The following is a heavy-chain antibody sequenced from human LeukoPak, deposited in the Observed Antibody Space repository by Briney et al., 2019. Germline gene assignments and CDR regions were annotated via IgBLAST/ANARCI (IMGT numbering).Heavy chain of an antibody. CDR2: ISYDGSNK. CDR1: GFTFSSYA. CDR3: ARGRTAFDI. Sequence: GGSLRLSCAASGFTFSSYAMHWVRQAPGKGLEWVTVISYDGSNKYYADSVKGRFTISRDNSKNTLYLQMNSLRAEDTAVYYCARGRTAFDIWGQGTMVTVSS. D-gene: IGHD1-14*01. V-gene: IGHV3-30-3*01. J-gene: IGHJ3*02.